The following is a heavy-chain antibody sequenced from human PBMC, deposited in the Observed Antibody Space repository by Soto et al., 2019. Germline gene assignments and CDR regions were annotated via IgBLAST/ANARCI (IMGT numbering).Heavy chain of an antibody. CDR1: GFTFRRYA. J-gene: IGHJ6*02. CDR3: AKTGGEYCSGGSCSGMDV. CDR2: ISGSGGST. Sequence: EVQLLESGGGSVQPGGSLRLSCAASGFTFRRYAMSWVRQAPGKGLEWVSAISGSGGSTYYADSVKGRFTISRDNSKNALDRQMNSLRAEETAVYYCAKTGGEYCSGGSCSGMDVWGQGTAVTVSS. D-gene: IGHD2-15*01. V-gene: IGHV3-23*01.